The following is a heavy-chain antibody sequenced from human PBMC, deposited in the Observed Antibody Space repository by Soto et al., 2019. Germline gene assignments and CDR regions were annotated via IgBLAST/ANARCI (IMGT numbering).Heavy chain of an antibody. CDR2: IYYSGSS. Sequence: QLQLQESGPGLVKPSETLSLTCTVSGGSISSSSYYWGWIRQPPGKGLEWIGSIYYSGSSYFNPSLKSRVAISVDTSKNQFSLKLSSVTAADTAVYYCATLWFGEGNYWGQGTLVTVSS. D-gene: IGHD3-10*01. J-gene: IGHJ4*02. V-gene: IGHV4-39*01. CDR3: ATLWFGEGNY. CDR1: GGSISSSSYY.